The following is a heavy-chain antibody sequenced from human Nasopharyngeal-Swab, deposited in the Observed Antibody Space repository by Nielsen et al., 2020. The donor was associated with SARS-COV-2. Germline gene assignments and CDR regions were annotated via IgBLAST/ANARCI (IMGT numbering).Heavy chain of an antibody. J-gene: IGHJ5*02. D-gene: IGHD4-11*01. CDR1: GGIFSSDA. CDR2: IIPFLRTA. V-gene: IGHV1-69*13. CDR3: ARDRVGDHNDYRNYFDP. Sequence: SVKVSCKASGGIFSSDAISWVRQAPGQGLEWLGGIIPFLRTANYAQEFQGRITITADEATSIAYMELSSLGYEDTAIYYCARDRVGDHNDYRNYFDPWGQGTLATVSS.